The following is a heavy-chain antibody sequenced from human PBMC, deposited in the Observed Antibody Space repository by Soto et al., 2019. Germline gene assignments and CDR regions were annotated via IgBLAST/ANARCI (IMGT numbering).Heavy chain of an antibody. CDR1: GFALRSYN. V-gene: IGHV3-21*01. CDR2: ISSGSSNI. Sequence: GGSLRPSCGASGFALRSYNMNWVRQAPGKGLEWVASISSGSSNIYYADSVKGRFTISRDNAKNSLYLQMDSLRAEDSAVYYCASTTVVAATFDFWGQGTLVTVSS. D-gene: IGHD2-15*01. CDR3: ASTTVVAATFDF. J-gene: IGHJ4*02.